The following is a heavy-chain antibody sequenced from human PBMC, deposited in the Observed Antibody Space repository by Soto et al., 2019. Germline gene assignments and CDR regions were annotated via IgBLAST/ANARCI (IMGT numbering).Heavy chain of an antibody. CDR1: GFTFSSYG. CDR2: IWYDGSNK. V-gene: IGHV3-33*01. J-gene: IGHJ6*03. Sequence: GGSLRLSCAASGFTFSSYGMHWVRQAPGKGLEWVAVIWYDGSNKYYADSVKGRFTISRDNSKNTLYLQMNSLRAEDTAVYYCARERVVRGEGYMDVWGKGTTVTVSS. CDR3: ARERVVRGEGYMDV. D-gene: IGHD3-10*01.